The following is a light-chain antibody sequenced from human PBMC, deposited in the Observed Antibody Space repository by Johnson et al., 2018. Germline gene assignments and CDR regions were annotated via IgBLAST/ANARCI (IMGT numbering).Light chain of an antibody. CDR3: GTWDSRLSAGNV. V-gene: IGLV1-51*02. CDR2: ENN. Sequence: QSVLTQPPSVSAAPGQKVTISCSGSSSNIGNNYVSWYQQLPGTAPKLLIYENNKRPSGIPDRFSGSKSGTSATLGITGLQTGDEADYYCGTWDSRLSAGNVFAPGTKVTVL. J-gene: IGLJ1*01. CDR1: SSNIGNNY.